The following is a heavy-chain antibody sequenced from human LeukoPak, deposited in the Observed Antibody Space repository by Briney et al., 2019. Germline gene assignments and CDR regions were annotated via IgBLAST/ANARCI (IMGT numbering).Heavy chain of an antibody. Sequence: GASVKVSCKASGGTFSSYAIGWVRQAPGQGLEWMGGIFPIFGTANYAQKFQGRVTITTDESTSTAYMELSSLRSEDTAVYYCASGLYCSSTSCSPDFDYWGQGTLVTVSS. V-gene: IGHV1-69*05. CDR1: GGTFSSYA. CDR2: IFPIFGTA. J-gene: IGHJ4*02. D-gene: IGHD2-2*01. CDR3: ASGLYCSSTSCSPDFDY.